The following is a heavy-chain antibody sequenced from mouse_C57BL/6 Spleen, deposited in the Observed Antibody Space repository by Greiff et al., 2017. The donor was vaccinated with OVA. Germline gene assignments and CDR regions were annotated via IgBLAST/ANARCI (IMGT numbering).Heavy chain of an antibody. V-gene: IGHV1-82*01. CDR3: ARSGTGYYAMDY. CDR1: GYAFSSSW. D-gene: IGHD4-1*01. J-gene: IGHJ4*01. CDR2: IYPGDGDT. Sequence: VQLQQSGPELVKPGASVKISCKASGYAFSSSWMNWVKQRPGKGLEWIGRIYPGDGDTNYNGKFKGKATLTADKSSSTAYMQLSSLTSEDSAVYFCARSGTGYYAMDYWGQGISVTVSS.